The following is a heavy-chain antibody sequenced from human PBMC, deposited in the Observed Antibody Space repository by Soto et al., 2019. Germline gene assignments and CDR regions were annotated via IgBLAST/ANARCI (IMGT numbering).Heavy chain of an antibody. CDR3: AHIIPWVGVGVGGMAV. CDR1: GFSLNTRGVG. CDR2: IYWDDDK. Sequence: QSTLKESGPTLVKPTQTLTLTCTFSGFSLNTRGVGVGWIRQPPGKALEWLALIYWDDDKRYSPSLKTRLTITKDTSENQVVLTMTNMDPVDTATYYCAHIIPWVGVGVGGMAVWGQGTTVTVSS. D-gene: IGHD1-26*01. J-gene: IGHJ6*02. V-gene: IGHV2-5*02.